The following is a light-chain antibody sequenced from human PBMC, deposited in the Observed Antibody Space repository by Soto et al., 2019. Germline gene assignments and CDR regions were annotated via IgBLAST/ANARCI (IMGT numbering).Light chain of an antibody. Sequence: EIVLTQSPGTVSLSLGDRATLSCRASQSISANYLAWYQQKPGQAPRLLIYGVSIRATGIPDRFAGSGSGPDFTLTISRLEPEDFAVYYCHQYGVLPKTFGQGTKVDIK. J-gene: IGKJ1*01. CDR3: HQYGVLPKT. V-gene: IGKV3-20*01. CDR2: GVS. CDR1: QSISANY.